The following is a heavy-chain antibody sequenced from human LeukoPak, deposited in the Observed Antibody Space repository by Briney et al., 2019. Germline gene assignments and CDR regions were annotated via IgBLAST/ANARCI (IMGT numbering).Heavy chain of an antibody. CDR1: GYTFNNYG. CDR3: VRADTAMITPQDAFDV. D-gene: IGHD5-18*01. Sequence: ASVKVSCKTSGYTFNNYGISWVRQAPGQGLEWMGWISSYNGNTHYARELQGRLAVTTDTSTKTAYMELRSLTSDDTAVYYCVRADTAMITPQDAFDVWGQGTMLTVSS. CDR2: ISSYNGNT. V-gene: IGHV1-18*01. J-gene: IGHJ3*01.